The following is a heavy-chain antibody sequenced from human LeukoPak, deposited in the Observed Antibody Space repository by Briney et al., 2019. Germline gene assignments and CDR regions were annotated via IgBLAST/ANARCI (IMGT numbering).Heavy chain of an antibody. CDR1: GGSINNYY. J-gene: IGHJ4*02. CDR3: ARGLPPRAAVYFDY. CDR2: IYYSGST. D-gene: IGHD6-13*01. Sequence: PSETLSLTCTVSGGSINNYYWGWIRQPPGKGLEWIGSIYYSGSTYYNPPLKSRVTISVDTSKNQYSLKLSSVTAADTAVYYCARGLPPRAAVYFDYWGQGTLVTVSS. V-gene: IGHV4-39*07.